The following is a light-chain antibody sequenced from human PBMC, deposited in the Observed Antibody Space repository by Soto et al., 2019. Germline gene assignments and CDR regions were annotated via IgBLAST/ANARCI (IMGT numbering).Light chain of an antibody. CDR1: SSDVGGYNF. J-gene: IGLJ2*01. CDR3: TSYAGTTPVV. V-gene: IGLV2-14*01. CDR2: AVT. Sequence: QSALTQPASVSGSPGQSIAISCTGTSSDVGGYNFVSWYQQHPGKAPKLVIYAVTNRPSGVSDRFSGSKSGNTASLTITGLQAEDEAGYYCTSYAGTTPVVFGGGTK.